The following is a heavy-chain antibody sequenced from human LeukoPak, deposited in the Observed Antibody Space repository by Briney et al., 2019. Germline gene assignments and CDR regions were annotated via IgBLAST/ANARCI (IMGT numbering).Heavy chain of an antibody. V-gene: IGHV4-39*07. CDR3: ARGSLADFWSGYYGR. Sequence: SETLSLTCTVSGGSIITSDYYWGWVRQPPGKGLEWLGSIYYSGITYYNPSLKSRVTISVDTSKNQFSLKLSSVTAADTAVYYCARGSLADFWSGYYGRWGQGTLVTVSS. CDR1: GGSIITSDYY. CDR2: IYYSGIT. D-gene: IGHD3-3*01. J-gene: IGHJ4*02.